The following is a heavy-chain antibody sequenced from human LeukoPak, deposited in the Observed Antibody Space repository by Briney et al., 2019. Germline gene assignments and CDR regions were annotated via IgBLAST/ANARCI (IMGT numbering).Heavy chain of an antibody. CDR1: GFTFSNAW. V-gene: IGHV3-15*01. J-gene: IGHJ6*03. Sequence: PGGSLRLSCAASGFTFSNAWMSWVGQAPGKGLEWVGRIKSKTDGGTTDYAAPVKGRFTISRDDSKNTLYLQMNSLKTEDTAVYYCTTGFIAGTASGYYYYMDVWGKGTTVTVSS. CDR2: IKSKTDGGTT. D-gene: IGHD1-20*01. CDR3: TTGFIAGTASGYYYYMDV.